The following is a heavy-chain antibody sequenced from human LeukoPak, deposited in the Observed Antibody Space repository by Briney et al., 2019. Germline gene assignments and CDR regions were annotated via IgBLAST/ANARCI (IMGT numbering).Heavy chain of an antibody. J-gene: IGHJ4*02. CDR1: GFTFSSYE. D-gene: IGHD3-22*01. V-gene: IGHV3-48*03. CDR2: ISSSGSTI. Sequence: GGSLRLSCAASGFTFSSYEMNWVRQAPGKGLEWVSYISSSGSTIYYADSVMGRFTISRDNAKNSLYLQMNSLRAEDTAVYYCARAVGRSYYDSSGYRFDYWGQGTLVTVSS. CDR3: ARAVGRSYYDSSGYRFDY.